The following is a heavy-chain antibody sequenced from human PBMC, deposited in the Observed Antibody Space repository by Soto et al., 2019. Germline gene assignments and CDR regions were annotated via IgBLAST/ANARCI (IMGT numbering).Heavy chain of an antibody. V-gene: IGHV1-69*13. CDR3: ARDRYSSYVSSGSGYFDY. CDR1: GGTFSSYA. J-gene: IGHJ4*02. CDR2: IIPIFGTA. D-gene: IGHD4-4*01. Sequence: SVKVSCKASGGTFSSYAISWVRQAPGQGLEWMGGIIPIFGTANYAQKFQGRVTITADESTSTAYMELSSLRSEDTAVYYCARDRYSSYVSSGSGYFDYWGQGTLVTVSS.